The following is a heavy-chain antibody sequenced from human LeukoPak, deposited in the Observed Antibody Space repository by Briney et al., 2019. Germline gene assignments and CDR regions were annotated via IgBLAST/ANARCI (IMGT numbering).Heavy chain of an antibody. CDR3: ARAPTPYYYYGMDV. Sequence: GGSLRLSCVASGFTFSDHYMDWVRQAPGKGLEWVARIRNKANSYATEYAASVKGRYTVSRDDSKSSLFLQMNSLNTEDTAVYHCARAPTPYYYYGMDVWGQGTTVTVSS. J-gene: IGHJ6*02. V-gene: IGHV3-72*01. D-gene: IGHD2-15*01. CDR2: IRNKANSYAT. CDR1: GFTFSDHY.